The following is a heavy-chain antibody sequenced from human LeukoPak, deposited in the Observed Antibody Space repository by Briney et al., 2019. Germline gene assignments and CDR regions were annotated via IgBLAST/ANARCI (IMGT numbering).Heavy chain of an antibody. CDR3: ARRGSNSYGNFPHAFDI. V-gene: IGHV3-11*06. CDR1: GFTFSDYY. J-gene: IGHJ3*02. CDR2: ISSSSSYT. D-gene: IGHD5-18*01. Sequence: PGGSLRLSYAASGFTFSDYYMSWIRQAPGKGLEWVSYISSSSSYTNYADSVKGRFTISRDNAKNSLYLQMNSLRAEDTAVYYCARRGSNSYGNFPHAFDIWGQGTMVTVSS.